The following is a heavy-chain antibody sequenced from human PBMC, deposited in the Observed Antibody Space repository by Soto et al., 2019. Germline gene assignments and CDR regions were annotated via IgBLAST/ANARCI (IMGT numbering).Heavy chain of an antibody. D-gene: IGHD1-20*01. Sequence: GGSLRLSCAASGFTSSSYAMSWVRQAPGKGLEWVSAISGSGGSTYYADSVKGRFTISRDNSKNTLYLQMNSLRAEDTAVYYCAKVQDWFGFNWNYYGMDVWGQGTTVTVSS. CDR3: AKVQDWFGFNWNYYGMDV. J-gene: IGHJ6*02. CDR1: GFTSSSYA. CDR2: ISGSGGST. V-gene: IGHV3-23*01.